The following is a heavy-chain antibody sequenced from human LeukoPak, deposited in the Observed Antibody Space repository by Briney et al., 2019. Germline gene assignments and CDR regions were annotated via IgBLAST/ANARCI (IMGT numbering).Heavy chain of an antibody. CDR3: TKRQGPTSGSYDYFDP. V-gene: IGHV4-4*09. D-gene: IGHD1-26*01. CDR1: GGSISGNY. CDR2: IHSSGYT. J-gene: IGHJ5*02. Sequence: KSSETLSLTCTVSGGSISGNYWSWIRQPPGQGLEWTAYIHSSGYTNYNPSLKSRVTISVDTSNNQFSLKVTSVTAADTAMYYCTKRQGPTSGSYDYFDPWGQGALVTVSS.